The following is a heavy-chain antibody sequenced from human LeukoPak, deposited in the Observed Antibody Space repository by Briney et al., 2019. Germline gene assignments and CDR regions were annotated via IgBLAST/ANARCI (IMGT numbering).Heavy chain of an antibody. Sequence: SETLSLTCAVYGGSFSGYYWSWIRQPPGKGLEWIGEINHSGSTNYNPSLKSRVTISVDTSKNQFSLKLSSVTAADTAVYYCARVLNYDPLLDPWGQGTLVTVSS. D-gene: IGHD3-3*01. J-gene: IGHJ5*02. CDR2: INHSGST. CDR1: GGSFSGYY. V-gene: IGHV4-34*01. CDR3: ARVLNYDPLLDP.